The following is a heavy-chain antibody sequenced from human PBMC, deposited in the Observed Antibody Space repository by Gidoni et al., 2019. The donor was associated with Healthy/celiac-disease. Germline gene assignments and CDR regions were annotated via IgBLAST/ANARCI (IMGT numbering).Heavy chain of an antibody. CDR3: ARDYCSGGSCYSGPFDY. CDR1: GYTFTGAY. CDR2: INPNSGGT. D-gene: IGHD2-15*01. Sequence: QVQLVQSGAEGKKPGASVKVSCKASGYTFTGAYMHWVRQAPGQGLEGMGWINPNSGGTNYAQKFQGRVPMTRDTSISTAYMELSRLRSDDTAVYYCARDYCSGGSCYSGPFDYWGQGTLVTVSS. J-gene: IGHJ4*02. V-gene: IGHV1-2*02.